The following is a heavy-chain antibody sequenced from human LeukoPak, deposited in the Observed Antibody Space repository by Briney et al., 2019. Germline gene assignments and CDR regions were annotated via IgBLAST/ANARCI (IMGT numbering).Heavy chain of an antibody. CDR3: ARNRSLTTTPGFDH. CDR1: GYSIRSGDY. J-gene: IGHJ4*02. V-gene: IGHV4-38-2*01. Sequence: SETLSLTCAVSGYSIRSGDYWGWIRQSPGKGLEWIGSIYHSGSTHYNPSLKSRVTISADTSKNQFSLMLSSVTAAGTAVYYCARNRSLTTTPGFDHWGQGTLVTVSS. D-gene: IGHD4-11*01. CDR2: IYHSGST.